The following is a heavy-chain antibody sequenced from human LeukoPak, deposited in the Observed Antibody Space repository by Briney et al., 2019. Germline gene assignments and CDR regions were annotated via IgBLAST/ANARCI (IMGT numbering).Heavy chain of an antibody. D-gene: IGHD6-19*01. CDR1: GFTFSSYG. CDR3: ARASRGAFSSGWYLYYFDY. Sequence: PGGSLRLSCAASGFTFSSYGMHWVRQAPGKGLEWVAVIWYDGSNKYYADSVKGRFTISRDNAKNSLYLQMNSLRAEDTAVYYCARASRGAFSSGWYLYYFDYWGQGTLVTVSS. J-gene: IGHJ4*02. CDR2: IWYDGSNK. V-gene: IGHV3-33*01.